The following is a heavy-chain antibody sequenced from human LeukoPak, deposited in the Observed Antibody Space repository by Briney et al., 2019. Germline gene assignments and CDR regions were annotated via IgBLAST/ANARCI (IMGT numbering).Heavy chain of an antibody. V-gene: IGHV3-13*01. CDR2: LGIAGDT. CDR1: GFTVSSYA. CDR3: ARQKQSHGNFDY. J-gene: IGHJ4*02. Sequence: GALRLSCAASGFTVSSYAMHWVRQPIGKGLEWVSALGIAGDTFYPGSVKGRFTISRENAKNSLYLQMNSLRAEDTAMYYCARQKQSHGNFDYWGQGTLVTVSS. D-gene: IGHD1-26*01.